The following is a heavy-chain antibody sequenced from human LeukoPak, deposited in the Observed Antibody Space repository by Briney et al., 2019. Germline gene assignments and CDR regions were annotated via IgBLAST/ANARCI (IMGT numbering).Heavy chain of an antibody. CDR2: MNPNSGNT. CDR3: ARGHYYDKRNFQH. J-gene: IGHJ1*01. Sequence: ASVKVSCKASGYTFTSYDINWVRQAPGQGLEWMGWMNPNSGNTGYAQKFQGGVTMTRNTSISTAYMELSSLRSEDTAVYYCARGHYYDKRNFQHWGQGTLVTVSS. CDR1: GYTFTSYD. V-gene: IGHV1-8*01. D-gene: IGHD3-22*01.